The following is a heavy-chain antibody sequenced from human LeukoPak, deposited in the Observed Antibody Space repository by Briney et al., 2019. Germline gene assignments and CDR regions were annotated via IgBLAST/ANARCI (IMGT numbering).Heavy chain of an antibody. D-gene: IGHD1-1*01. Sequence: KPSETLSLTCTVSGYSISSGYYWGWIRQPPGKGLEWIGSIYHSGSTYYNPSLKSRVTISVDTSKNQFSLRLNSVTAADTAVYYCARHPPRTTALDAAGTDYWGQGTLVTVSS. CDR1: GYSISSGYY. CDR3: ARHPPRTTALDAAGTDY. J-gene: IGHJ4*02. V-gene: IGHV4-38-2*02. CDR2: IYHSGST.